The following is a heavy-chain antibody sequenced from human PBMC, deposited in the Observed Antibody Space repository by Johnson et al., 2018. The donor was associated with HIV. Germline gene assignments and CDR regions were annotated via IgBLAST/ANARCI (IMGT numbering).Heavy chain of an antibody. Sequence: VQLVESGGGLVQPGRSLRLSCAASGFTFDDYAMHWVRQAPGRGLEWVSSISWSSGNKGYADSVKGRFTISRDNAKNTLYLQMNSLRAEDTAVYYCAKDSRITGTTFDIWGQGTMVTVSS. V-gene: IGHV3-9*01. J-gene: IGHJ3*02. CDR3: AKDSRITGTTFDI. CDR2: ISWSSGNK. D-gene: IGHD1-7*01. CDR1: GFTFDDYA.